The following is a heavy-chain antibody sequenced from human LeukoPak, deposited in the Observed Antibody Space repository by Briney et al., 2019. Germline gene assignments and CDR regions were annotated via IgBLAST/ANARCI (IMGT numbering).Heavy chain of an antibody. CDR2: ISYDGSNK. J-gene: IGHJ3*02. CDR3: ANDDTRTLDAFDI. D-gene: IGHD1-14*01. Sequence: GRSLRLSCAASGFTFSSYGMHWVRQAPGKGLEWVAVISYDGSNKYHADSVKGRLTISRDNSKNTLYLQMNSLRAEDTAVYYCANDDTRTLDAFDIWGQGTMVTVSS. CDR1: GFTFSSYG. V-gene: IGHV3-30*18.